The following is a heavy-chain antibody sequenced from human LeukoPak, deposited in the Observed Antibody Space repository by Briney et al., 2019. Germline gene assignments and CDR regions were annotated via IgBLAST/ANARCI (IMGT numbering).Heavy chain of an antibody. CDR1: GYSFTDYY. D-gene: IGHD1-1*01. CDR3: AREPPTVHPERRRLGVLDI. Sequence: ASVKVSCKASGYSFTDYYIHWVRQAPGQGLEWMGWVSPKSGNTNYAQNSQGRVTMTRDTSTNTACLEVNSLTFDDTAVYYCAREPPTVHPERRRLGVLDIWGQGTMVTVSS. J-gene: IGHJ3*02. V-gene: IGHV1-2*02. CDR2: VSPKSGNT.